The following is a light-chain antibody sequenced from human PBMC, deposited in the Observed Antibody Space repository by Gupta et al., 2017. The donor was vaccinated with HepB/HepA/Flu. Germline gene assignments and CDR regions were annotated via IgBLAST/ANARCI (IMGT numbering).Light chain of an antibody. J-gene: IGLJ3*02. CDR3: ASWDVSLKGWV. V-gene: IGLV1-36*01. CDR1: TSNIVNND. Sequence: QSVPTHPPSVPEAPRQTVTIYCCGRTSNIVNNDVSWYQQLPGKAPKLLIYSADPLPPGVFSRFSGSQCGTSASLAMSRLQSEDEDDCYCASWDVSLKGWVFGGGTKLTVL. CDR2: SAD.